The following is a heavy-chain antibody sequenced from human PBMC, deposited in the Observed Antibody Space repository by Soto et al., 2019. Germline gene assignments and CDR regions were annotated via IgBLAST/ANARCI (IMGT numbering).Heavy chain of an antibody. CDR1: GGSISSYY. Sequence: SETLSLTCTVSGGSISSYYWSWIRQPPGKGLEWIGYIYYSGSTNYNPSLKSRVTISVDTSKNQFSLKLSSVTAADTAVYYCARLYYGASRAFDIWGQGTMVTVSS. CDR3: ARLYYGASRAFDI. J-gene: IGHJ3*02. V-gene: IGHV4-59*08. D-gene: IGHD4-17*01. CDR2: IYYSGST.